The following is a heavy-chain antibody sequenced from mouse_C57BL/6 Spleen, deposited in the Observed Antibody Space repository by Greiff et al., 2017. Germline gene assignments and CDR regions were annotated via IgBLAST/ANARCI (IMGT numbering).Heavy chain of an antibody. D-gene: IGHD1-1*01. CDR1: GYTFTSYW. Sequence: QVQLQQPGAELVRPGSSVKLSCKASGYTFTSYWMHWVKQRPIQGLEWIGNIDPSDSESHYNQKFKDKATLTVDKSSSTAYMQLSSLTSEDSAVYYCAIHGSSFYYFDYWGQGTTLTVSS. V-gene: IGHV1-52*01. CDR3: AIHGSSFYYFDY. CDR2: IDPSDSES. J-gene: IGHJ2*01.